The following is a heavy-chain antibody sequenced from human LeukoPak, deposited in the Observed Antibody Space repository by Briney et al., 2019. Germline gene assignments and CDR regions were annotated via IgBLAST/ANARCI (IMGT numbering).Heavy chain of an antibody. J-gene: IGHJ3*02. V-gene: IGHV4-59*01. Sequence: SETLSLTCTVSSGSISSYYWSWIRQPPGKGLEWIGYIYYSGSTNYNPSLKSRVTISVDTSKNQFSLKLSSVTAADTAVYYCARRYYDSSGSHPVDAFDIWGQGTMVTVSS. D-gene: IGHD3-22*01. CDR3: ARRYYDSSGSHPVDAFDI. CDR2: IYYSGST. CDR1: SGSISSYY.